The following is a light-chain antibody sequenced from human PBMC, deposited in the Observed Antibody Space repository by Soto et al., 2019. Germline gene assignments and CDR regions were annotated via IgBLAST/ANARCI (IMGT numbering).Light chain of an antibody. CDR2: GAS. CDR3: QQYGSSGT. CDR1: QSIDSAY. Sequence: IVLTQSPATLSLSPWERATLSCGTSQSIDSAYLAWYQQKPGQAPRLLIYGASNRATGIPDRFSGSGSGTDFTLTISRLEPEDFAVYYCQQYGSSGTFGQGTKVDIK. J-gene: IGKJ1*01. V-gene: IGKV3-20*01.